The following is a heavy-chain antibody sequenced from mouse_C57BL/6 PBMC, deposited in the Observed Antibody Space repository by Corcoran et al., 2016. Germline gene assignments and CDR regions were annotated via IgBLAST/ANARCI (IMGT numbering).Heavy chain of an antibody. CDR2: INTYSGVP. J-gene: IGHJ2*01. CDR3: ARHGSSPYYFDY. V-gene: IGHV9-3*01. D-gene: IGHD1-1*01. CDR1: GYTFTTYG. Sequence: QIQLVQSGPELKKPGETVKISCKASGYTFTTYGMSWVKQAPGKGLTWMGWINTYSGVPPYADDFKGRFAFSLETSASTAYLQINNLKNEDTATYFCARHGSSPYYFDYWGQGTTLTVSS.